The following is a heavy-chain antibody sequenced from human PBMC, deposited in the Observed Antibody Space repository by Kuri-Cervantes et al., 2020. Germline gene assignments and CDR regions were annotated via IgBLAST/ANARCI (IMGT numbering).Heavy chain of an antibody. D-gene: IGHD3-22*01. J-gene: IGHJ4*02. Sequence: GSLRLSCTVSGGSISSSSYYWGWIRQPPGKGLEWIGSIYYSGSTYYNPSHKSRVTISVDTSKNQFSLKLSSVTAADTAVYYCARGGYCYDSRVDYWGQGTLVTVSS. CDR1: GGSISSSSYY. CDR2: IYYSGST. V-gene: IGHV4-39*01. CDR3: ARGGYCYDSRVDY.